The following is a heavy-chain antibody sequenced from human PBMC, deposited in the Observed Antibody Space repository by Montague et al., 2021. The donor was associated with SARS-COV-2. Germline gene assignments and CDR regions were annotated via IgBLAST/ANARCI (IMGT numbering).Heavy chain of an antibody. V-gene: IGHV4-34*01. D-gene: IGHD2-2*02. Sequence: SETLSLTCAVYGGSFSGYYWSWIRQPPGKGLEWIGEINHSGSAKYNPSLKRRVTISVDTSKNQFSLKLNSVTAADTAVYYCARLGEGVVPAPILGGGGYYSYCYMDVWGKGATVTVSS. CDR2: INHSGSA. J-gene: IGHJ6*03. CDR3: ARLGEGVVPAPILGGGGYYSYCYMDV. CDR1: GGSFSGYY.